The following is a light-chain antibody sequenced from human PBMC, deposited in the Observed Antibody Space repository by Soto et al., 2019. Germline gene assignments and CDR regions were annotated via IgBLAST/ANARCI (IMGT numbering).Light chain of an antibody. Sequence: QSALTQPASVSGSPGQSITISGTGTSSDVGRYNLVSWYQQHPGKAPKLMIYEGSKRPSGVSNRFSGSKSGNTASLTISGLQAEDEADYYCCSYAGSSTAYVFGTGTKLTVL. J-gene: IGLJ1*01. CDR3: CSYAGSSTAYV. V-gene: IGLV2-23*01. CDR2: EGS. CDR1: SSDVGRYNL.